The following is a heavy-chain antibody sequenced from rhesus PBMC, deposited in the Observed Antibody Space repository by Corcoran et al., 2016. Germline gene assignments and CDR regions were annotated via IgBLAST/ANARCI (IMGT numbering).Heavy chain of an antibody. CDR1: GGSISGYSY. D-gene: IGHD6-25*01. CDR3: ARPSIAAALDV. CDR2: IYGNSAST. J-gene: IGHJ5-2*02. V-gene: IGHV4-143*01. Sequence: QVQLQESGPGLVKPSETLSLTCTVSGGSISGYSYLSWILHPPGKGREWIGGIYGNSASTYYNPSLKSRVTISKDTSKNQFSLKLSSVTAADTAVYYCARPSIAAALDVWGRGVLVTVSS.